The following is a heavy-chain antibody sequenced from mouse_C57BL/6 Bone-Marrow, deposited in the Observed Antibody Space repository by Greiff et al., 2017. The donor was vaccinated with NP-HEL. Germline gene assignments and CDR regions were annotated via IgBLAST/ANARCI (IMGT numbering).Heavy chain of an antibody. CDR2: IDPENGDT. Sequence: VQLKESGAELVRPGASVKLSCTASGFNIKDDYMHWVKQRPEQGLEWIGWIDPENGDTEYASKFQGKATITADTSSNTAYLQLSSLTSDDTAVYYCTTPAYYSTYFDYWGQGTTLTVSS. V-gene: IGHV14-4*01. CDR3: TTPAYYSTYFDY. J-gene: IGHJ2*01. CDR1: GFNIKDDY. D-gene: IGHD2-5*01.